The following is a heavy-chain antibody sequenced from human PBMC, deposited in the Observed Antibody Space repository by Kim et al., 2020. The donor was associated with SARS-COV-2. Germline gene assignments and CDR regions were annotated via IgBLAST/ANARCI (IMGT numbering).Heavy chain of an antibody. D-gene: IGHD1-1*01. Sequence: RYTPSLQGQVTISADKSISTAYLQWSSLKASDTAMYYCARLLGDQQQDYWGQGTLVTVSS. CDR3: ARLLGDQQQDY. V-gene: IGHV5-51*01. J-gene: IGHJ4*02.